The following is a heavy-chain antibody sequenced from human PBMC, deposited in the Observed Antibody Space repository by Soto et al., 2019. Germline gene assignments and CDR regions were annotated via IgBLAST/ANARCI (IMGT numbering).Heavy chain of an antibody. Sequence: EVPLLESGGGLVQPGGFLRLSCRISGFIFSNYGMTWVRQAPGKGLEWVSGISSSGGSTYYADSVKGRFAISRDNSKNTLYLQINSLRVEDTAVYYCAKMVMDVWGQGTTVTVSS. CDR2: ISSSGGST. CDR3: AKMVMDV. J-gene: IGHJ6*02. CDR1: GFIFSNYG. V-gene: IGHV3-23*01. D-gene: IGHD2-8*01.